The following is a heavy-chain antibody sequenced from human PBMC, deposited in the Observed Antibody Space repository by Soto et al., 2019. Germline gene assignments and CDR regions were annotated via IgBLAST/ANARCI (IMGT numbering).Heavy chain of an antibody. Sequence: GGSLRLSCAVSGFTFSPYSMNWVRQAPGKGLEWISYISSGGDTIYYADSVRGRFTVSRDNTKNSLYLQMDSLRDEDTAVYYCARDRSKLYGVVNPIDYWGQGTLVTVSS. J-gene: IGHJ4*02. CDR3: ARDRSKLYGVVNPIDY. D-gene: IGHD3-3*01. CDR1: GFTFSPYS. V-gene: IGHV3-48*02. CDR2: ISSGGDTI.